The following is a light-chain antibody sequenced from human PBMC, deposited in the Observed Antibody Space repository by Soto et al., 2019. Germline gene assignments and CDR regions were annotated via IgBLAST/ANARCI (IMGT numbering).Light chain of an antibody. J-gene: IGLJ3*02. V-gene: IGLV1-47*02. CDR1: SSNIGSNF. Sequence: QSVLTQPPSASGTPGQRVTISCSGSSSNIGSNFVYWYQQLPGTAPKLLIYSDNQRPSGVPDRFSGSKSGTSASLAISGLRDEDEDDYYSSDWNLNRCAVFGGGTQLTVL. CDR3: SDWNLNRCAV. CDR2: SDN.